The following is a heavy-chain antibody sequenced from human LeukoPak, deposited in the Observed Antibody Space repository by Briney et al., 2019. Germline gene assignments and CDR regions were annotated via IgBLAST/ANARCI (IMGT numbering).Heavy chain of an antibody. CDR1: GGSVSTYY. CDR2: VSHSGNT. J-gene: IGHJ3*02. CDR3: ARSPGGGFDI. Sequence: KPSETLSLTCTVSGGSVSTYYWSWIRQPPGKELEWIGYVSHSGNTNCNPSLKSRVSISVDTSKKQFSLRLTSVTAADTAVYYCARSPGGGFDIWGQGTMVTVSS. V-gene: IGHV4-59*02. D-gene: IGHD2-15*01.